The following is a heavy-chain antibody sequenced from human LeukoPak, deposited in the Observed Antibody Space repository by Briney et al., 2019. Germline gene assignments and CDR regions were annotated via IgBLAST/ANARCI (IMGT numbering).Heavy chain of an antibody. CDR3: ARQAGPFRTYYYYGMDV. Sequence: PSETLSLTCTVSGGSISSYYWSWIRQPPGKGLEWIGYIYHSGSTNYNPSLKSRVTISVDTSKNQFSLKLSSVTAADTAVYYCARQAGPFRTYYYYGMDVWGQGTTVTVSS. J-gene: IGHJ6*02. CDR1: GGSISSYY. D-gene: IGHD1-14*01. V-gene: IGHV4-59*01. CDR2: IYHSGST.